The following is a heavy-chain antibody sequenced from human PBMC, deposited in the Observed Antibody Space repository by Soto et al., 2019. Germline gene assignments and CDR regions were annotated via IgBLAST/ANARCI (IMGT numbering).Heavy chain of an antibody. CDR3: VRALRGAP. CDR1: GYTFTTYD. J-gene: IGHJ5*02. V-gene: IGHV1-8*01. CDR2: MNPKTGDT. Sequence: QVQVVQSGAEVKKPGASVKISCKIYGYTFTTYDINWVRQAPGQELEWMGWMNPKTGDTGFAQKFQDRFTMTRDTSINTAFLEMRSLISEDTAVYYCVRALRGAPCGQGTLVAVS. D-gene: IGHD1-26*01.